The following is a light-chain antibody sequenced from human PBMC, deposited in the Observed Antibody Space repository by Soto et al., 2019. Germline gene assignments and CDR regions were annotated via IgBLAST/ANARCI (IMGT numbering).Light chain of an antibody. CDR1: QNISRS. J-gene: IGKJ5*01. V-gene: IGKV3-15*01. CDR3: QQYNKWPLT. CDR2: GAS. Sequence: DIVMTQSPVTLSVSPGARATLSGRASQNISRSLAWYQQKPGQAPRLLIYGASTRATGIPARFSGSGSGTEFTLTISSLQSEDFAVYYCQQYNKWPLTFGQGTRVEIK.